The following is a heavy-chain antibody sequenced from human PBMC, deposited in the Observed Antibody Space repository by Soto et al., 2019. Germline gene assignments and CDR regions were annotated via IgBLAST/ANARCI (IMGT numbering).Heavy chain of an antibody. D-gene: IGHD2-8*01. J-gene: IGHJ4*02. V-gene: IGHV3-30-3*01. CDR3: SSGHCTNGVCRGYYFDY. CDR2: KKNEGSNK. CDR1: GFTFSSYA. Sequence: GGSLRLSCAASGFTFSSYAMHWVRQAPGKGLERVAVKKNEGSNKNYVDFVKGRFTISRDNAKNTLYLQMNSLRAEDTAVYYCSSGHCTNGVCRGYYFDYWGQGTLVTVSS.